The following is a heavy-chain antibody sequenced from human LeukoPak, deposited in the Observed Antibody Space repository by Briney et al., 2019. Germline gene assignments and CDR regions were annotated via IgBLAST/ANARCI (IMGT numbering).Heavy chain of an antibody. J-gene: IGHJ4*02. Sequence: SVKVSCKASGGTFSSYAISWVRQAPGQGLEWMGGIIPIFGTANYAQRFQGRVTITADKSTSTAYMELSSLRSEDTAVYYCARDRDGYSYGSFDYWGQGTLVTVSS. CDR1: GGTFSSYA. D-gene: IGHD5-18*01. CDR3: ARDRDGYSYGSFDY. CDR2: IIPIFGTA. V-gene: IGHV1-69*06.